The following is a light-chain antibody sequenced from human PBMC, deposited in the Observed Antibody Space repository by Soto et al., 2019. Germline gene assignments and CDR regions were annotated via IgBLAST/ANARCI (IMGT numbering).Light chain of an antibody. J-gene: IGKJ1*01. CDR3: QHYHRYPWT. V-gene: IGKV1-5*03. CDR1: HSISTW. CDR2: KAS. Sequence: DIQMTQSPSTLSASVGARVTITCRASHSISTWLAWYQQKAGKAPKLLSYKASSLESGVPSRVSGSGSWTEFTRTSSSLQPDDFATYYCQHYHRYPWTFGQGTKVDIK.